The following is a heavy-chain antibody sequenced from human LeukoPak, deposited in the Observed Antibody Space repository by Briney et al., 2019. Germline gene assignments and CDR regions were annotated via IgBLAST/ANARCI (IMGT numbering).Heavy chain of an antibody. Sequence: GGSLRLSCAASGFTFSVFTMSWVRQAPGKGLEWISTINSNGDSTYCADSVKGRFTISRDNSKNTVFLQMNSLRAEDTAVYYCAKDGLCPNVCPTKIAVAGYFDYWGQGILVTVSS. V-gene: IGHV3-23*01. CDR2: INSNGDST. D-gene: IGHD6-19*01. J-gene: IGHJ4*02. CDR3: AKDGLCPNVCPTKIAVAGYFDY. CDR1: GFTFSVFT.